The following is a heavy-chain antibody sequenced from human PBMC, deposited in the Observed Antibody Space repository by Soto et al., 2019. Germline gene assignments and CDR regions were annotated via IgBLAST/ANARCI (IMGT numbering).Heavy chain of an antibody. CDR1: GGSISTYW. Sequence: SETLSLTCTVSGGSISTYWWSWIRQPPRKGLEWIGYIYYSGSTNYNPSLKSRVTISVDTSKNQFSLKLTSVTAADTAVYYCAGSRGSTRSFDYWGQGTLVTVSS. CDR2: IYYSGST. J-gene: IGHJ4*02. V-gene: IGHV4-59*01. D-gene: IGHD2-15*01. CDR3: AGSRGSTRSFDY.